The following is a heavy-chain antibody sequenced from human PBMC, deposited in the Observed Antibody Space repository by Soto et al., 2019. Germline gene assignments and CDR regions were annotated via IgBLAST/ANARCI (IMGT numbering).Heavy chain of an antibody. D-gene: IGHD6-19*01. CDR2: ISWNSGSI. V-gene: IGHV3-9*01. CDR3: AKGSGSGQFDY. J-gene: IGHJ4*02. CDR1: GFTFSSYA. Sequence: EVQLLESGGGLVQPGGSLRLSCAASGFTFSSYAMSWVRQAPGKGLEWVSGISWNSGSIGYADSVKGRFTISRDNAKNSLYLQMNSLRAEDTALYYCAKGSGSGQFDYWGQGTLVTVSS.